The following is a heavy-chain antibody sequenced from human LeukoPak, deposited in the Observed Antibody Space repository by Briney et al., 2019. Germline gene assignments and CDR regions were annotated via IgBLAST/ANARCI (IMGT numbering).Heavy chain of an antibody. J-gene: IGHJ4*02. D-gene: IGHD3-22*01. V-gene: IGHV4-34*01. CDR3: ARGHWWNYYDRGAYNMSY. CDR2: SGGT. Sequence: SGGTNYNPSLKSRVTISVDTSKNQFSLKLSSVTAADTAVYDCARGHWWNYYDRGAYNMSYWGQGTLVTVSS.